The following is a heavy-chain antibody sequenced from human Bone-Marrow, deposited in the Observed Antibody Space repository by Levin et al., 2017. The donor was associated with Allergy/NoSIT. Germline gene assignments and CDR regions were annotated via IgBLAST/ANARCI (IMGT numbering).Heavy chain of an antibody. V-gene: IGHV4-39*01. CDR3: ARVGYCSGGSCYQPSEFDY. CDR1: GGSISSSSYY. J-gene: IGHJ4*02. D-gene: IGHD2-15*01. CDR2: IYYSGST. Sequence: SETLSLTCTVSGGSISSSSYYWGWIRQPPGKGLEWIGSIYYSGSTYYNPSLKSRVTISVDTSKNQFSLKLSSVTAADTAVYYCARVGYCSGGSCYQPSEFDYWGQGTLVTVSP.